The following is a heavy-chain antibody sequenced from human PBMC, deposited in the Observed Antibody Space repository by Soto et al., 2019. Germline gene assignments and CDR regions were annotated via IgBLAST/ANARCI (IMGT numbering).Heavy chain of an antibody. V-gene: IGHV4-4*02. CDR3: ARLLRIAVAGTKRWYFDR. Sequence: SETLSLTCAFSVGSIRSSNWWSWVRQPPGKGLEWIGEIYHSGSTNYNPSLKSRVTISVDKSKNQFSLKLSSVTAADTAVYYCARLLRIAVAGTKRWYFDRWGRGTLVSVSS. CDR2: IYHSGST. D-gene: IGHD6-19*01. CDR1: VGSIRSSNW. J-gene: IGHJ2*01.